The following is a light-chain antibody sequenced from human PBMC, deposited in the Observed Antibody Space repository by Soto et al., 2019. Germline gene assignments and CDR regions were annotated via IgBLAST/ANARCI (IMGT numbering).Light chain of an antibody. J-gene: IGKJ5*01. CDR1: ESVSSNY. CDR2: DAS. CDR3: QQHGSSPIT. Sequence: EIVLTQSPGTLPLSPGERATLTCTASESVSSNYLAWYQQKPGQAPRLLIYDASSRATGIPDRFSGSGSGTDFTLTISRLEPEDFAVYYCQQHGSSPITFGHGTRLEI. V-gene: IGKV3-20*01.